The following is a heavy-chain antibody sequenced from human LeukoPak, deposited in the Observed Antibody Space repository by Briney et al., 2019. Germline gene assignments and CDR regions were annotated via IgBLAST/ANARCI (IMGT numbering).Heavy chain of an antibody. CDR2: IYFSGST. D-gene: IGHD5-18*01. V-gene: IGHV4-39*07. CDR1: GGSISSSSYY. CDR3: ARTGYSYSVDY. J-gene: IGHJ4*02. Sequence: SETLSLTCTVSGGSISSSSYYWGWIRQPPGKGLEWIGSIYFSGSTYYNPSLKSRLTISLDTSKNQFSLRLMSVTAADTAVYYCARTGYSYSVDYWGQGTLVTVSS.